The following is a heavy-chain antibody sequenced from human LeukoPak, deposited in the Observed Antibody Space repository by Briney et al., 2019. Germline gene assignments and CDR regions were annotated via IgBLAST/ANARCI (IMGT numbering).Heavy chain of an antibody. CDR3: AKDQNPDYGGNPPYAFYI. V-gene: IGHV3-23*01. CDR1: GFTFSSYA. CDR2: ISGSGGST. D-gene: IGHD4-23*01. J-gene: IGHJ3*02. Sequence: PGGSLRLSCAAAGFTFSSYATSWVRQAPGKGLEWVSAISGSGGSTYYADSVKGRFTISRDNSKNTLYLQMNSLRAEDTAVYYCAKDQNPDYGGNPPYAFYIWGQGTMVTVSS.